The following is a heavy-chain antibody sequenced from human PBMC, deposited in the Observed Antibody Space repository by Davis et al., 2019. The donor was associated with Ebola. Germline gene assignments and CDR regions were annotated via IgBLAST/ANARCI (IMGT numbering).Heavy chain of an antibody. J-gene: IGHJ6*04. CDR1: GGSISSYY. V-gene: IGHV4-59*01. CDR3: ARAYYDILTGQYYYGMDV. Sequence: SETLSLTCTVSGGSISSYYWSWIRQPQGKGLEWIGYIYYSGSTNYNPSLKSRVTISVDTSKNQFSLKLSSVTAADTAVYYCARAYYDILTGQYYYGMDVWGKGTTVTVSS. D-gene: IGHD3-9*01. CDR2: IYYSGST.